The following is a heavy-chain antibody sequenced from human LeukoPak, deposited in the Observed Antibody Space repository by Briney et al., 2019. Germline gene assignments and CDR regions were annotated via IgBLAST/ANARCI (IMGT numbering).Heavy chain of an antibody. D-gene: IGHD2-15*01. CDR1: GFTFSDYY. CDR3: ARYCSGANCYSRPMIDY. Sequence: PGGSLRLSCAASGFTFSDYYMSWIRQTPGKGLEWVSYISSRSSYTNYADSVKGRFTISRDNARNSLYLQMNSLRAEDTAVYSCARYCSGANCYSRPMIDYWGQGTLVTASS. J-gene: IGHJ4*02. V-gene: IGHV3-11*06. CDR2: ISSRSSYT.